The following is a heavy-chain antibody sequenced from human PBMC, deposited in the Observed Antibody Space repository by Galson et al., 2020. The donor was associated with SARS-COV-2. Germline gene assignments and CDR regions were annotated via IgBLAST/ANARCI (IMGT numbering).Heavy chain of an antibody. Sequence: GGSLRLSCAASGFTFSNAWMSWVRQAPGKGLEWVGRIKSKTDGGTTDYAAPVKGRFTISRDDSKNTLYLQMNSLKTEDTAVYYCTAAFTIFGVVMDFDYWGQGTLVTVSS. CDR1: GFTFSNAW. CDR3: TAAFTIFGVVMDFDY. V-gene: IGHV3-15*01. CDR2: IKSKTDGGTT. J-gene: IGHJ4*02. D-gene: IGHD3-3*01.